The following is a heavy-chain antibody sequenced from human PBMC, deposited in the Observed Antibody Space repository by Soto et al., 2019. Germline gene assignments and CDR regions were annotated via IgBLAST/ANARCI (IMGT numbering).Heavy chain of an antibody. CDR1: GFTFSSYA. J-gene: IGHJ4*02. D-gene: IGHD4-17*01. CDR2: ISYDGSNK. CDR3: ARERAGMTTVTVDDY. V-gene: IGHV3-30-3*01. Sequence: QVQLVESGGGVVQPGRSLRLSCAASGFTFSSYAMHWVRQAPGKGLEWVAVISYDGSNKYYADSVKGRFTISRDNSKNPLYLQMNSLRAEDTAVYYCARERAGMTTVTVDDYWGQGTLVTVSS.